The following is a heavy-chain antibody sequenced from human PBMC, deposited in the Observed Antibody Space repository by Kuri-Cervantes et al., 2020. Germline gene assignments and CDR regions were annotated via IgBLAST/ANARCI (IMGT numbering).Heavy chain of an antibody. D-gene: IGHD4-17*01. V-gene: IGHV3-30*04. J-gene: IGHJ4*02. Sequence: LSLTCAASGFTFSSYAMHWVRQAPGKGLEWVAVISYDGSNKYYADSVKGRFTISRDNSKNTLYLQMNSLRAEDTAVYYCAKETNDYVNDYWGQGTRVTVGS. CDR2: ISYDGSNK. CDR3: AKETNDYVNDY. CDR1: GFTFSSYA.